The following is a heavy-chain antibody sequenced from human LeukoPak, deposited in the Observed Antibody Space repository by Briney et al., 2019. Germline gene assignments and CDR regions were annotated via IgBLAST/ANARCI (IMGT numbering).Heavy chain of an antibody. CDR3: ARESDGSGHDY. J-gene: IGHJ4*02. CDR1: GYTFTSYA. Sequence: ASVKVSCKASGYTFTSYAMNWVRQAPGQGLEWMGWIGTHIGNTKYARKLQGRVTMTTDTSTSTANMELRSLISDDTAVYYCARESDGSGHDYWGQGTLVTVSS. D-gene: IGHD3-10*01. CDR2: IGTHIGNT. V-gene: IGHV1-18*01.